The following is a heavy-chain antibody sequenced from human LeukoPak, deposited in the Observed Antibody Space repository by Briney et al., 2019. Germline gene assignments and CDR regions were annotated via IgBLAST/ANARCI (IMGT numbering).Heavy chain of an antibody. D-gene: IGHD4-17*01. CDR3: ARLNYGARLRGDAFDT. Sequence: GESLKISCQGSGYRFNIYWIAWVRQLPGKGLECMGIIYPDDSNTLYSPSLQGQVTISVDKSITTAYLQWNSLKASDTAIYYCARLNYGARLRGDAFDTWGHGTMVSVSS. J-gene: IGHJ3*02. CDR1: GYRFNIYW. V-gene: IGHV5-51*01. CDR2: IYPDDSNT.